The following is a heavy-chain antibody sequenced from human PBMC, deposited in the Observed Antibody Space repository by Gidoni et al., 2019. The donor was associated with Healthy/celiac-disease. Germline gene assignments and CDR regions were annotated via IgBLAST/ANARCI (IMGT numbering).Heavy chain of an antibody. D-gene: IGHD2-15*01. CDR2: FDPEDGET. V-gene: IGHV1-24*01. CDR3: ATDQAGVVAARRAFDI. CDR1: GYPLTELS. J-gene: IGHJ3*02. Sequence: QVQLVQSGAEVKKPGASVKVSCKVSGYPLTELSMHWVRQAPGKGLEWMGGFDPEDGETIYAQKFQGRVTMTEDTSTDTAYMELSSLRSEDTAVYYCATDQAGVVAARRAFDIWGQGTMVTVSS.